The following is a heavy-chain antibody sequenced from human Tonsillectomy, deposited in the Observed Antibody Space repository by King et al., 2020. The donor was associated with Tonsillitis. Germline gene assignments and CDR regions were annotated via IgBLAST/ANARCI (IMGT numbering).Heavy chain of an antibody. CDR3: ARDQAVAGIYYYHYYGMDV. CDR1: GFTFSSYW. V-gene: IGHV3-7*01. D-gene: IGHD6-19*01. CDR2: IYQDGSEK. Sequence: VQLVESGGGLVQPGGSLRLSCAASGFTFSSYWMSWVRQAPGKGLEWVANIYQDGSEKYSVDSVKGRFTISRDNTKNSLYLQMNSLRAEDSAVYFCARDQAVAGIYYYHYYGMDVWGQGTTVTVSS. J-gene: IGHJ6*02.